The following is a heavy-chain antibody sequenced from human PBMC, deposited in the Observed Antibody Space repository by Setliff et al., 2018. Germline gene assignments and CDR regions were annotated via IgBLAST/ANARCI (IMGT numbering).Heavy chain of an antibody. V-gene: IGHV4-59*12. J-gene: IGHJ4*02. CDR1: GGSLSSYY. Sequence: SETLSLTCTVSGGSLSSYYWSWFRQPPGKGLEWIGYIHYSGYTNYNPSLKSRVTISIDTSKNQFSLKMTSVTAADTAVYYCARAPDYWGQGILVTVSS. CDR3: ARAPDY. CDR2: IHYSGYT.